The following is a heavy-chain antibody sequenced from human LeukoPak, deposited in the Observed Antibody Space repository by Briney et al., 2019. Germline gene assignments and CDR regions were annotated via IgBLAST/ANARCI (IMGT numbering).Heavy chain of an antibody. Sequence: ASVKVSCKAPGYSFIDYYMHWVRQAPGQGPEWMGWINPRSGGTTYAQKFHGRVTMTRDTSITAAYMELTRLTSDDTAVYYCARGDYGDSFDYWGQGTLVTVSS. D-gene: IGHD4-17*01. V-gene: IGHV1-2*02. J-gene: IGHJ4*02. CDR3: ARGDYGDSFDY. CDR1: GYSFIDYY. CDR2: INPRSGGT.